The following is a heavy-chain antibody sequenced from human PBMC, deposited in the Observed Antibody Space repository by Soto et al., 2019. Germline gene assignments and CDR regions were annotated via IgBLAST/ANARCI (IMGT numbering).Heavy chain of an antibody. CDR3: ARGWRVTVGRTPYYYYYGMDV. CDR1: GGSFSGYY. Sequence: PSETLSLTCAVYGGSFSGYYWSWIRQPPGKGLEWIGEINHSGSTNYNPSLKSRVTISVDTSKNQFSLKLSSVTAADTAVHYCARGWRVTVGRTPYYYYYGMDVWGQGTTVTVSS. V-gene: IGHV4-34*01. J-gene: IGHJ6*02. CDR2: INHSGST. D-gene: IGHD1-1*01.